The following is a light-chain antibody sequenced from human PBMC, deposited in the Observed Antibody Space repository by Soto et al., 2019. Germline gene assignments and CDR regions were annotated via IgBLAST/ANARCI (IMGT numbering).Light chain of an antibody. J-gene: IGKJ4*01. CDR1: QSVTSSY. Sequence: EIVLTQSPGTLSLSPGERATLSCRASQSVTSSYLAWYQRKPGQAPRLLIYGSSSRATGISDRFSGSGSGTDFSITISRLEPEDFAVYYCQQYGDSLLTFGGGTRVEMK. CDR2: GSS. V-gene: IGKV3-20*01. CDR3: QQYGDSLLT.